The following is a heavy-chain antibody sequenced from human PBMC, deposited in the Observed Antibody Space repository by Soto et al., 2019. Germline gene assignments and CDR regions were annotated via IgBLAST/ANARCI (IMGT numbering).Heavy chain of an antibody. V-gene: IGHV1-18*01. CDR1: GYTFTSYG. J-gene: IGHJ6*02. Sequence: QVQLVQSGAEVKKPGASVKVSCKASGYTFTSYGISWVRQAPGQGLEWMGWISAYNGNTNYAQKFQGWVTMTRDTSISTAYMELSRLRSDDTSVYYCARGLTPYYYYVMDVWGQGTTVTVSS. D-gene: IGHD6-19*01. CDR3: ARGLTPYYYYVMDV. CDR2: ISAYNGNT.